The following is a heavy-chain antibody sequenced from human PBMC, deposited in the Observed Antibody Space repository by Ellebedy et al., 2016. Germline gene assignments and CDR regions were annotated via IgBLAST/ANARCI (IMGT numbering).Heavy chain of an antibody. D-gene: IGHD3-3*01. V-gene: IGHV4-61*02. CDR3: ATLTMPGGSES. CDR1: GASINSGSYY. J-gene: IGHJ5*02. CDR2: ISTSGSA. Sequence: LRLSXSVSGASINSGSYYWSWIRQPAGKGLEWIGRISTSGSAMYNPSLKSRVTMSVDTSKNLFSLELTSVTAADTAVYYCATLTMPGGSESWGQGTLVTVSS.